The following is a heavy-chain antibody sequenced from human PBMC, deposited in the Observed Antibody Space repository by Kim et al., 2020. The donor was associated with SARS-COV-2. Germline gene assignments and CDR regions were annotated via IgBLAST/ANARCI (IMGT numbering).Heavy chain of an antibody. CDR1: GFNFGDYA. Sequence: GGSLRLSCTTSGFNFGDYALTWFRQAPGKGLEWVSSIRSKGYGGTTEYAASVAGRFVISRDDSKSIAYLQMNSLTVEDTALYYCARGPRSGSFAYWGQGALVTVSS. J-gene: IGHJ4*02. CDR2: IRSKGYGGTT. V-gene: IGHV3-49*03. CDR3: ARGPRSGSFAY. D-gene: IGHD1-26*01.